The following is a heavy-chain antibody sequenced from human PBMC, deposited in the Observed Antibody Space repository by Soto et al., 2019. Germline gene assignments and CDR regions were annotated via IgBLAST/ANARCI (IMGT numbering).Heavy chain of an antibody. D-gene: IGHD5-12*01. J-gene: IGHJ4*02. CDR2: IHYRGST. V-gene: IGHV4-39*01. Sequence: SETLSLTCTVSGGSISSSRYFWGWIRQPPGKGLEWIGNIHYRGSTYYNASLKSRVTISVDMSKNQFSLKLSSVTAVDSAVYSCARGIGYYFDSWGQGTLVTVSS. CDR3: ARGIGYYFDS. CDR1: GGSISSSRYF.